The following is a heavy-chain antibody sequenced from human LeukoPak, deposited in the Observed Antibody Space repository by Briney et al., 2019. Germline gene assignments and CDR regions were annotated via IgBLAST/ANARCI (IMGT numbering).Heavy chain of an antibody. CDR1: GYTFTSYY. V-gene: IGHV1-46*01. CDR3: ARDNSVEDTAWWFDP. J-gene: IGHJ5*02. CDR2: INPSGGST. D-gene: IGHD4-23*01. Sequence: ASVKVPCKASGYTFTSYYMHWVRQAPGQGLEWMGIINPSGGSTSYAQKFQGRVTMTRDMSTSTDYMELSSLRSEDTAVYYCARDNSVEDTAWWFDPWGQGTLVTVSS.